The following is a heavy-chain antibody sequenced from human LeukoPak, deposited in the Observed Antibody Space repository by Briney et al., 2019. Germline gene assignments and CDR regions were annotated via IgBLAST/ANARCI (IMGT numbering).Heavy chain of an antibody. V-gene: IGHV3-15*01. Sequence: GSLRLSCAASGFSFSNAWMSWGRQAPGKVVEWVGRIKSKTDGGTTDYAARGKGRFTITRDDSKNTLYLQMNSLKTEDTAVYYCTTVGEYGDFDYWGQGTLVTVSS. CDR1: GFSFSNAW. D-gene: IGHD3-10*01. CDR3: TTVGEYGDFDY. J-gene: IGHJ4*02. CDR2: IKSKTDGGTT.